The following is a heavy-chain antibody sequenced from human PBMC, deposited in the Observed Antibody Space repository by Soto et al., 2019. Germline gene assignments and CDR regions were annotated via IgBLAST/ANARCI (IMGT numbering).Heavy chain of an antibody. CDR1: GYTFATYG. J-gene: IGHJ4*02. D-gene: IGHD6-6*01. CDR2: ISVHTGDT. CDR3: ARARAEYSSSFSYYFDS. V-gene: IGHV1-18*01. Sequence: QVQLVQSGSEVKQPGASVKVSCKASGYTFATYGITWVRQAPGQGLEWVAWISVHTGDTKYAQKLQGRVTLTTDTFTTTAYMELRGLTSDDTAIYYCARARAEYSSSFSYYFDSWGQGTLVTVSS.